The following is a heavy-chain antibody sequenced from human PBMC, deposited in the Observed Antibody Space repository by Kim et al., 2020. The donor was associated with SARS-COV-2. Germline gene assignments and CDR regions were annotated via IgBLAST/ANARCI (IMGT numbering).Heavy chain of an antibody. J-gene: IGHJ6*02. V-gene: IGHV3-30*01. D-gene: IGHD3-22*01. Sequence: DAVKGRFTISRDNAKNTLYLQRNSLRAEDTAVYYCARVLGRRSITTSMDVWGQGTTVTVSS. CDR3: ARVLGRRSITTSMDV.